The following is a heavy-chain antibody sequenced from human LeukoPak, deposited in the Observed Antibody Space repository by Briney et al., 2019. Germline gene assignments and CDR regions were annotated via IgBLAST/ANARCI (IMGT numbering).Heavy chain of an antibody. J-gene: IGHJ4*02. CDR1: GFTFSSYA. CDR2: ISGSGGST. V-gene: IGHV3-23*01. D-gene: IGHD3-22*01. CDR3: ARIHYYDSRDFDY. Sequence: GGSLRLSCAASGFTFSSYAMSWVRQAPGKGLEWVSAISGSGGSTYYADSVKGRFTISRDNAKNSLYLQMNSLRAEDTAVYYCARIHYYDSRDFDYWGQGTLVTVSS.